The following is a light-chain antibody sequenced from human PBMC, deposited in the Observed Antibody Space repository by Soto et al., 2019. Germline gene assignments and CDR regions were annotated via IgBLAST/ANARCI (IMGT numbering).Light chain of an antibody. V-gene: IGKV3-20*01. Sequence: EIVLTQSPGTLSLSPGERATLSCRASQSVSSTYFAWYQQRPGQAPRVLIYSASSRATGIPDRFSGSGSGTDFTLTISRLEPEDYAVYYCQQYGHSLWTFGQGTKVDIK. J-gene: IGKJ1*01. CDR1: QSVSSTY. CDR3: QQYGHSLWT. CDR2: SAS.